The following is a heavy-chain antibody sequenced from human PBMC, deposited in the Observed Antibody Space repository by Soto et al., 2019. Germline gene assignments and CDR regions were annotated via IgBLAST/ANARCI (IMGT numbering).Heavy chain of an antibody. CDR3: ARDRYSGSYYSAFDI. Sequence: GSLGLACSASGFIFSNYEMNWVRQAPGKGLEWVSYITSSGDTIYYADSVKGRFTISRDNAKNSLYLKMNSLRAEDTAVYFCARDRYSGSYYSAFDIWGQGTMVTVSS. V-gene: IGHV3-48*03. CDR1: GFIFSNYE. D-gene: IGHD1-26*01. CDR2: ITSSGDTI. J-gene: IGHJ3*02.